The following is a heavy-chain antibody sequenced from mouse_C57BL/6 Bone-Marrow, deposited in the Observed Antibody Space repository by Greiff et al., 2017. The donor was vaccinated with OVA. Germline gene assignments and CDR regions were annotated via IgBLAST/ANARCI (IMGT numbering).Heavy chain of an antibody. CDR3: ARPSYYGRAMDY. V-gene: IGHV1-54*01. J-gene: IGHJ4*01. Sequence: QVQLQQSGAELVRPGTSVKVSCKASGYAFTNYLIEWVKQRPGQGLEWIGVINPGSGGTHYNEKFKGKATLTADKSSSTAYMQLSSLTSEDSAVYFCARPSYYGRAMDYWGQGTSVTVSS. CDR2: INPGSGGT. D-gene: IGHD2-10*01. CDR1: GYAFTNYL.